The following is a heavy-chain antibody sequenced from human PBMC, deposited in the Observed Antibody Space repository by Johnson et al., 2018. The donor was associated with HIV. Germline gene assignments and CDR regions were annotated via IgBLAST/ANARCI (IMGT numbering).Heavy chain of an antibody. CDR3: VKEASRGTVTQAPDAFDI. CDR1: GFTFSDYY. CDR2: IYSGGST. D-gene: IGHD4-17*01. V-gene: IGHV3-66*02. Sequence: VQLVESGGSVVRPGGSLRLSCAASGFTFSDYYMSWVRQAPGKGLVWVSIIYSGGSTYYADSVRGRFTISRDNSKNTLYLQMNSLRAEDTAVYYCVKEASRGTVTQAPDAFDIWGQGTVVTVSS. J-gene: IGHJ3*02.